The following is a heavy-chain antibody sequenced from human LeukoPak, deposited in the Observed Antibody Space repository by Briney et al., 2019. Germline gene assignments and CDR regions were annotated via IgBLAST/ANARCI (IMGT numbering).Heavy chain of an antibody. CDR2: IIPIFGTA. V-gene: IGHV1-69*13. J-gene: IGHJ5*02. CDR3: ARGANYYDSSGSSNWLDP. D-gene: IGHD3-22*01. CDR1: GGTFSSYA. Sequence: SVTVSCKASGGTFSSYAISWVRQAPGQGLEWMGGIIPIFGTANYAQKFQGRVTITADESTSTAYMELSSLRSEDTAVYYCARGANYYDSSGSSNWLDPWGRGTLVTVSS.